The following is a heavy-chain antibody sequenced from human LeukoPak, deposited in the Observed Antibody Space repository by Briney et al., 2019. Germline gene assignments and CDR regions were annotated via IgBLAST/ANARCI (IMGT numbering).Heavy chain of an antibody. CDR1: GVSISSDDYF. J-gene: IGHJ5*02. D-gene: IGHD6-13*01. CDR2: VSYSGTV. Sequence: SSETLSLTCTVSGVSISSDDYFWGWIRQSPGKGLEWIASVSYSGTVYYNPSLESRVTISLDTSKNQFSLTMNSVTAADTAVYYCARVSSSWSYVWFDPWGQGTLVTVSS. V-gene: IGHV4-39*07. CDR3: ARVSSSWSYVWFDP.